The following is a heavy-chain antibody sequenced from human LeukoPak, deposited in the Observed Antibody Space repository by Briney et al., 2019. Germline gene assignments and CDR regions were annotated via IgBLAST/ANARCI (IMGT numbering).Heavy chain of an antibody. CDR3: ARARVTMIVVVIGHKDAFDI. J-gene: IGHJ3*02. D-gene: IGHD3-22*01. Sequence: ASVKVSCKASGYTFTSYYMHWVRQAPGQGLEWMGIINPSGGSTSYAQKFQGRVTMTRDTSTSTVYMELSSLRSEDTAVYYCARARVTMIVVVIGHKDAFDIWGQGTMVTVSS. CDR1: GYTFTSYY. V-gene: IGHV1-46*01. CDR2: INPSGGST.